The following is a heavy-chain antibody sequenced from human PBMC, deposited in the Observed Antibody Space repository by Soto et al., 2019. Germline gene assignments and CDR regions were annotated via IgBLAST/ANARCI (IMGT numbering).Heavy chain of an antibody. V-gene: IGHV2-5*01. CDR2: IYWNDDK. CDR3: AHRPGPNSSSRWYYFDY. J-gene: IGHJ4*02. Sequence: GLDLEWLALIYWNDDKRYSPSLKSRLTITKDTSKNQVVLTMTNMDPVDTATYYCAHRPGPNSSSRWYYFDYWGQGTLVTVSS. D-gene: IGHD6-13*01.